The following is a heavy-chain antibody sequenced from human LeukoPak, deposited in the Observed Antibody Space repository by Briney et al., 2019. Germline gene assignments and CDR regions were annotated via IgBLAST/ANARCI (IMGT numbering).Heavy chain of an antibody. J-gene: IGHJ6*02. CDR1: GFTVSSNY. D-gene: IGHD3-10*01. V-gene: IGHV3-66*01. CDR2: IYSSGST. Sequence: GGSLRLSCAASGFTVSSNYISWVRQAPGKGLEWVSVIYSSGSTYYEDSVKGRFTISRDNSKDTLYLQMNSLRAEDTAVYYCARGGNYYGSVYGMDVWGQGTTVTVSS. CDR3: ARGGNYYGSVYGMDV.